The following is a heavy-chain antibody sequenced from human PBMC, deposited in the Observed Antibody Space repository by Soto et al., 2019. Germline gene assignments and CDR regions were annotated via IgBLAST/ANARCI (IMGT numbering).Heavy chain of an antibody. D-gene: IGHD5-12*01. CDR1: GYTFTIYT. CDR3: ARGSNGYHFDY. J-gene: IGHJ4*02. Sequence: ASVKVSCKASGYTFTIYTMHWVRQAPGQRLEWMGWINAGNGNTKYSQKFQGRVTITRDTSASTAYMELSSLRFEDTAVYYCARGSNGYHFDYWGQGTLVTVSS. V-gene: IGHV1-3*01. CDR2: INAGNGNT.